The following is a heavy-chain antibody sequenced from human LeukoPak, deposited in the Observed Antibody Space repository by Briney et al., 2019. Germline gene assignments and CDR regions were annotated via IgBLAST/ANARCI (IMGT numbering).Heavy chain of an antibody. Sequence: SETLFLTCTVSGGSISSYYWSWIRRPPGKGLEWIGYIYYSGSTNYNPSLKSRITISIDTSKNQFSLKLSSVTAADTAVYYCARSFKYSGSYFPPYYFDYWGQGTLVTVSS. D-gene: IGHD1-26*01. CDR2: IYYSGST. V-gene: IGHV4-59*12. J-gene: IGHJ4*02. CDR1: GGSISSYY. CDR3: ARSFKYSGSYFPPYYFDY.